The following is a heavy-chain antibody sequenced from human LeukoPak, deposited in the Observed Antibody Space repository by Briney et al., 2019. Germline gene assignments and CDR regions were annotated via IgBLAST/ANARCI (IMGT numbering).Heavy chain of an antibody. Sequence: SETLSLTCAVYGGSFSGYYWSWIRQPPGKGLERIGEINHSGSTNYNPSLKSRVTISVDTSKNQFSLKLSSVTAADTAVYYCARGVVATIGWFDPWGQGTLVTVSS. CDR1: GGSFSGYY. CDR3: ARGVVATIGWFDP. J-gene: IGHJ5*02. CDR2: INHSGST. D-gene: IGHD5-12*01. V-gene: IGHV4-34*01.